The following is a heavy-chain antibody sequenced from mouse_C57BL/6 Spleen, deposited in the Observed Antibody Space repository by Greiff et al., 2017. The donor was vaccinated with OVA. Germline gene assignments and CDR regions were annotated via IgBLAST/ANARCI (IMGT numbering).Heavy chain of an antibody. Sequence: QVQLQQSGAELVRPGTSVKMSCKASGYTFTNYWIGWAKQRPGHGLEWIGDIYPGGGYTNYNEKFKGKATLTADKSSSTAYMQCSSLTSEDSAIYYCARWLLRDCDYWGQGTTLTVSS. CDR1: GYTFTNYW. CDR2: IYPGGGYT. J-gene: IGHJ2*01. V-gene: IGHV1-63*01. D-gene: IGHD2-3*01. CDR3: ARWLLRDCDY.